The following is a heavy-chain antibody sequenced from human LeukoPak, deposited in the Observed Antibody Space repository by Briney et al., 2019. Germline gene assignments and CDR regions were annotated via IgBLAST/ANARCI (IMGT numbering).Heavy chain of an antibody. CDR3: AKALYDSTGDGY. D-gene: IGHD7-27*01. V-gene: IGHV3-23*01. Sequence: GGSLRLSCAASGFTFSNFGMAWVRQAPGKGLEWVSAIDASGRNTHYAGSVKGRFSISRDNSKNTLILQMNSLRVEDTAVYYCAKALYDSTGDGYWGQGTLVTISS. CDR2: IDASGRNT. CDR1: GFTFSNFG. J-gene: IGHJ4*02.